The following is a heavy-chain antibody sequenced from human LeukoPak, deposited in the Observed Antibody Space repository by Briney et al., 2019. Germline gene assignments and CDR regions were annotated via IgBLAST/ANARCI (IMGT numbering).Heavy chain of an antibody. Sequence: SETLSLTCTVSGGSISSYYWSWIRQPPGKGLEWIGYIYYSGSTNYNPSLKSRVTISVDTSKNQFSLKLSSVTAADTAVYYCAATVVTLEHPTYDAFDFWGQGTMVTVSS. CDR1: GGSISSYY. J-gene: IGHJ3*01. D-gene: IGHD4-23*01. V-gene: IGHV4-59*08. CDR3: AATVVTLEHPTYDAFDF. CDR2: IYYSGST.